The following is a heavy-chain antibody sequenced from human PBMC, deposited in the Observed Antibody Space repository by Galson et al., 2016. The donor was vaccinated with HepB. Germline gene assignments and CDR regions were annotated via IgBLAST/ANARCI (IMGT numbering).Heavy chain of an antibody. D-gene: IGHD5-18*01. CDR3: AREVYNYGYSVDH. CDR1: GFTFSTYS. J-gene: IGHJ4*02. V-gene: IGHV3-48*04. Sequence: SLRLSCAASGFTFSTYSMSWVRQAPGRGLEWVSSISSSGITTYYADSVKGRFTISRDNAKNSLYLQMNSLRVEDTAVYYCAREVYNYGYSVDHWGQGTLVTVSS. CDR2: ISSSGITT.